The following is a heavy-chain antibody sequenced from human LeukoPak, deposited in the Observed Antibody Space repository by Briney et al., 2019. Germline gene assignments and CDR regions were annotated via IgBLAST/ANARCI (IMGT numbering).Heavy chain of an antibody. Sequence: ASVTVSFKVSGYTFTELSMHWVRQAPGKGLEWMGGADHEDGETIYARNFQGGVTMTEDTSTDTAYMELSSLRPEDTAVYYCTTAIGYWGQGTLVTVSS. J-gene: IGHJ4*02. V-gene: IGHV1-24*01. CDR3: TTAIGY. CDR1: GYTFTELS. CDR2: ADHEDGET.